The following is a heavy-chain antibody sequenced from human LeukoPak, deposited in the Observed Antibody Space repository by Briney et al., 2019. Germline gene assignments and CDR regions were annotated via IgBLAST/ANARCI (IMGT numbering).Heavy chain of an antibody. CDR1: GGSFSGYY. Sequence: SETLSLTCAVYGGSFSGYYWSWIRQPPGKGLEWIGEINHSGSTNYNPSLKSRATISVDTSKNQFSLKLSSVTTADTAVYYCARGTGAAARNFDYWGQGTLVTVSS. CDR2: INHSGST. V-gene: IGHV4-34*01. D-gene: IGHD6-13*01. J-gene: IGHJ4*02. CDR3: ARGTGAAARNFDY.